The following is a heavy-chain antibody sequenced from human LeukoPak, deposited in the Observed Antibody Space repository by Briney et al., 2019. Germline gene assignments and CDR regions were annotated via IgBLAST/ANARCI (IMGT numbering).Heavy chain of an antibody. Sequence: SETLSLTCTVYGGSISSYYWSWIRQPAGKGLEWIGHIYPGGTTSYNPSLKSRVTMSVDTSKNQFSLRLTSVIAADTAVYYCARDLLWWGQGTLVTVSS. CDR2: IYPGGTT. CDR1: GGSISSYY. J-gene: IGHJ4*02. D-gene: IGHD2-21*01. V-gene: IGHV4-4*07. CDR3: ARDLLW.